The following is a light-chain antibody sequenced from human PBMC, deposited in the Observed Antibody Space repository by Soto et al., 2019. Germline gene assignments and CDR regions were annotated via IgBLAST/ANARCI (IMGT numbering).Light chain of an antibody. CDR2: AAS. CDR3: QQYYSSPRT. J-gene: IGKJ2*01. Sequence: AIRMTQSPSSFSASTGDRVTITCRASQGISSYLAWYQQKPGEAPKRLIYAASSWQSGLPSRFSGSGSGTDFTLTISRLQSEDFAEYYCQQYYSSPRTFGQGTKLEIK. V-gene: IGKV1-8*01. CDR1: QGISSY.